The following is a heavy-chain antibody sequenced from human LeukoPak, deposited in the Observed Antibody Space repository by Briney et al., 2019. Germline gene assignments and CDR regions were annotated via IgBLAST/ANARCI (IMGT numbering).Heavy chain of an antibody. CDR3: AKDPYGDTTGTFDY. Sequence: PGGSLRLSCAASGFTFSTYDISWVRQAPGQGLEWVSTFSSSGDITYYADSVKGRFTISRGNSKNTLYLQMNSLRVDDTALYYCAKDPYGDTTGTFDYWGQGTLVTVSS. CDR1: GFTFSTYD. CDR2: FSSSGDIT. D-gene: IGHD4/OR15-4a*01. J-gene: IGHJ4*02. V-gene: IGHV3-23*01.